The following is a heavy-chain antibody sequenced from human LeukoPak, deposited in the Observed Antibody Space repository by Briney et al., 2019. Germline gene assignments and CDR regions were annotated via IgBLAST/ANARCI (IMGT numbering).Heavy chain of an antibody. V-gene: IGHV3-30*04. CDR1: GFTFSSYA. CDR2: ISYDGSNK. Sequence: GGSLRLSCAASGFTFSSYAMHWVRQAPGKGLEWVAVISYDGSNKYYADSVKGRFTISRDNSKNTLYLQMNSLKTEDTAVYYCTTSGGKYCSGGSCPYYYMDVWGKGTTVTVSS. J-gene: IGHJ6*03. D-gene: IGHD2-15*01. CDR3: TTSGGKYCSGGSCPYYYMDV.